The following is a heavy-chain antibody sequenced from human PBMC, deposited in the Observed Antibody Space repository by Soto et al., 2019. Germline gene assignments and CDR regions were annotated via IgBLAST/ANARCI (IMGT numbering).Heavy chain of an antibody. CDR1: GYTFSNYG. D-gene: IGHD2-15*01. V-gene: IGHV1-18*01. J-gene: IGHJ2*01. Sequence: QVQLVQSGPEVKKPGASVKVSCQASGYTFSNYGISWVRQAPGQGLEWMGWIGPYNGNTDNAQNFQGRVTMPRDKSTHTAYSELKSLRSHPTTLDSCARCYCRISSCYTCWHFALWCRGALLTVSP. CDR2: IGPYNGNT. CDR3: ARCYCRISSCYTCWHFAL.